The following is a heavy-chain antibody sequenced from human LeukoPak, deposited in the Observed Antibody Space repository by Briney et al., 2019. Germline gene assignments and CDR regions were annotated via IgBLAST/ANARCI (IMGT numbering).Heavy chain of an antibody. Sequence: GASVKVSCKASGYTFTGYYMHWVRQAPGQGLEWMGWINPNSSATNYAQKFQGRVTITADKSTSTAYMELSSLRSEDTAVYYCASPLQDNHYSSGYWKDAFDIWGQGTMVTVSS. CDR3: ASPLQDNHYSSGYWKDAFDI. CDR2: INPNSSAT. V-gene: IGHV1-2*02. CDR1: GYTFTGYY. D-gene: IGHD3-22*01. J-gene: IGHJ3*02.